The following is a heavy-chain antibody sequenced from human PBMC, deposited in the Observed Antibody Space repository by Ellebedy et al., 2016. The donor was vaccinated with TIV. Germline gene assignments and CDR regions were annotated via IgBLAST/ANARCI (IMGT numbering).Heavy chain of an antibody. J-gene: IGHJ5*02. CDR1: GYTFTTYT. Sequence: ASVKVSXXASGYTFTTYTMHWVRQAPGHSLEWMGWINAGNANTKYSQKFQGRVTITRDTSASTAHMELSSLRSEDTAVYYCARETHYYDSRSDYPWGSWGQGTLVTVSS. V-gene: IGHV1-3*01. D-gene: IGHD3-22*01. CDR2: INAGNANT. CDR3: ARETHYYDSRSDYPWGS.